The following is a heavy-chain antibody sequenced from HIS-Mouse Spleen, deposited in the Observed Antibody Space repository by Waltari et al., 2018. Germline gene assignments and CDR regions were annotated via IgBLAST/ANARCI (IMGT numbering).Heavy chain of an antibody. CDR2: IDWDDDK. CDR3: ARIAEGYSSGWYAFDY. CDR1: GFSLSTSGMC. J-gene: IGHJ4*02. Sequence: QVTLRESGPALVKPTQTLTLTCTFSGFSLSTSGMCVSWIRQPPGKALEWLARIDWDDDKYYSTTLKTRLTTSKDTSKNQVVLTITNMDPVDTATYYCARIAEGYSSGWYAFDYWGQGTLVTVSS. V-gene: IGHV2-70*15. D-gene: IGHD6-19*01.